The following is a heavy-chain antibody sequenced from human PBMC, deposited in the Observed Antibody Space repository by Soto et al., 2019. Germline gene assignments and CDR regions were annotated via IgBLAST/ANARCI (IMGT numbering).Heavy chain of an antibody. J-gene: IGHJ4*02. V-gene: IGHV3-30*04. CDR3: ARSRSGAVADSFDF. D-gene: IGHD3-10*01. CDR2: ISRDGTNK. Sequence: QVQVVESGGGVVQPGRSLRLSCAASGFTFSRYAIHWVRQAPGKGLEWVAVISRDGTNKYYVDSVKVRFNISRDNSRNTLYLQMNSLRHEDAAVYYCARSRSGAVADSFDFWGQGTLVTVSS. CDR1: GFTFSRYA.